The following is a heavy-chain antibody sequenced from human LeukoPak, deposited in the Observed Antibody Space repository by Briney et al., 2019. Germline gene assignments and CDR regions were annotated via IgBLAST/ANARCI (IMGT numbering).Heavy chain of an antibody. V-gene: IGHV3-21*01. CDR1: GFTFSSYS. CDR2: ISSSSSYI. D-gene: IGHD2-21*02. CDR3: ARDECGGDCYSDY. J-gene: IGHJ4*02. Sequence: SGGSLRLSCAASGFTFSSYSMNWVRQAPGKGLEWVSSISSSSSYIYYADSVKGRFTISRDNAKNSLYLQMNSLRAEDTAAYYCARDECGGDCYSDYWGQGTLVTVSS.